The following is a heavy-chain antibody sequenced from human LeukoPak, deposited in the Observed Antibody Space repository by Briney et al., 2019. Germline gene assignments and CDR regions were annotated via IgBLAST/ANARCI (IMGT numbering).Heavy chain of an antibody. CDR1: GYTFTSYY. CDR2: INPSDGST. V-gene: IGHV1-46*01. J-gene: IGHJ4*02. D-gene: IGHD1-26*01. CDR3: ARGRREWELSDY. Sequence: ASVKVSCKASGYTFTSYYMHWVRQAPGQGLEWMGIINPSDGSTSYAQKFQGRVTMTRDMSTSTVYMELSSLRSEDTAVYYCARGRREWELSDYWGQGTLVTVSS.